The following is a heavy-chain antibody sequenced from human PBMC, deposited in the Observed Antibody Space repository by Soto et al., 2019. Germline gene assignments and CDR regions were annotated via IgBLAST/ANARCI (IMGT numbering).Heavy chain of an antibody. V-gene: IGHV1-2*02. CDR3: AKNGQPPYYYYGLDV. D-gene: IGHD2-8*01. CDR2: INGYNGDT. J-gene: IGHJ6*02. Sequence: ASVKVSCKASGYTFTGYYMHWVRQAPGQGLEWMGWINGYNGDTNYAQKFQDRVSMTIDTSTGTAYMELRSLTSDDTAIYYCAKNGQPPYYYYGLDVWGQGTKVTVSS. CDR1: GYTFTGYY.